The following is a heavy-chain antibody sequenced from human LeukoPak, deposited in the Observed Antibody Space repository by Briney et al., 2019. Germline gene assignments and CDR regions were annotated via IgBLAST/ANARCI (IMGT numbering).Heavy chain of an antibody. Sequence: ASVKVSCKASGYTFTSYDINWVRQAPGQGLEWMGWISAYNGNTNYAQKLQGRVTMTTDTSTSTAYMELRSLRSEDTAVYYCARGEDIVVVPAAIMVFDIWGQGTMVTVSS. CDR3: ARGEDIVVVPAAIMVFDI. J-gene: IGHJ3*02. CDR2: ISAYNGNT. V-gene: IGHV1-18*01. D-gene: IGHD2-2*02. CDR1: GYTFTSYD.